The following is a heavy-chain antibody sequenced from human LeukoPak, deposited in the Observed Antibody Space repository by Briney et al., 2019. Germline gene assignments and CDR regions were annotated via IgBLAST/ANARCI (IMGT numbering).Heavy chain of an antibody. V-gene: IGHV1-46*01. J-gene: IGHJ4*02. CDR3: ARGGLGSGSYTFFDY. Sequence: ASVKVSCKASGYTFTCYYMHWVRQAPGLGLEWMGIINPNGGGTNYAQKFQGRVTMTRGASTSTVYMELSSLRSDDTAVYYCARGGLGSGSYTFFDYWGQGTLVTVSS. CDR1: GYTFTCYY. CDR2: INPNGGGT. D-gene: IGHD1-26*01.